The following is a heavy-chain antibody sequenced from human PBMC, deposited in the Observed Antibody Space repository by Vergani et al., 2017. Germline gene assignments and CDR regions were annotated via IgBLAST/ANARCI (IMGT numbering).Heavy chain of an antibody. J-gene: IGHJ3*01. V-gene: IGHV3-9*01. CDR2: ISWNSGAV. CDR1: GLTFWKFG. CDR3: TKGSVYYHDSAGHGYDPYTGFDL. Sequence: EVDLVESGGGLAQPGGSLRLSCEASGLTFWKFGMHWVRQGPGKGLEWVSGISWNSGAVDYADSVRGRFTISRDNAKNSLFLEMNSLRFEDTAVYFCTKGSVYYHDSAGHGYDPYTGFDLWGQGILVTVSS. D-gene: IGHD5-12*01.